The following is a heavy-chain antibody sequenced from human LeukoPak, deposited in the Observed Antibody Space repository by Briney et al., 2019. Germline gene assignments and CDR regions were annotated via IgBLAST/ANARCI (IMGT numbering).Heavy chain of an antibody. CDR2: IIPILGIA. J-gene: IGHJ4*02. V-gene: IGHV1-69*04. CDR3: ARDAGTRWELPFDY. CDR1: GGTFSSYA. Sequence: SVKVSCKASGGTFSSYAISWVRQAPGQGLEWMGRIIPILGIANYAQKFQGRVTITADKSTSTAYMELSSLRSEDTAVYYCARDAGTRWELPFDYWGQGTLVTVSS. D-gene: IGHD1-26*01.